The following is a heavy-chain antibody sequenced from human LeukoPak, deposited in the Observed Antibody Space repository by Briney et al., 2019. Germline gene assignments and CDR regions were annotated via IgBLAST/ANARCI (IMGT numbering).Heavy chain of an antibody. V-gene: IGHV3-30*03. D-gene: IGHD4-17*01. Sequence: GGSLRLSCAASGFTFSSYGMHWVRQAPGKGLEWVAVISYDGSNKYYADSVKGRFTISRDNSKNTLYLQMNSLRAEDTAVYYCARDGMTTVTTAVGAFDIWGQGTMVTVSS. CDR1: GFTFSSYG. CDR2: ISYDGSNK. J-gene: IGHJ3*02. CDR3: ARDGMTTVTTAVGAFDI.